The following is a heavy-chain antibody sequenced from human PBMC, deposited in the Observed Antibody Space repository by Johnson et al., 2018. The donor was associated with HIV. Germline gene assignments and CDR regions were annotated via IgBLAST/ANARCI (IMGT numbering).Heavy chain of an antibody. CDR3: AKPEKGSYFSTGLSRGAFDI. CDR2: ISSDGSNK. J-gene: IGHJ3*02. Sequence: QVQLVESGGGVVQPGGSLRLSCVASGFTFSRYGMQWVRQAPGKGLECVAVISSDGSNKYYADSVKGRFPIPRDNSKNTLYLQMNSLRAEDTAVYYCAKPEKGSYFSTGLSRGAFDIWGQGTMVTVSS. CDR1: GFTFSRYG. V-gene: IGHV3-30*18. D-gene: IGHD1-26*01.